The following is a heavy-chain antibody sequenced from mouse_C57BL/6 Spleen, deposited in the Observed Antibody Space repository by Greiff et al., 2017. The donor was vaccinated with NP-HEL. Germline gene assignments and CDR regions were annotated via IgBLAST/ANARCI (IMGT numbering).Heavy chain of an antibody. V-gene: IGHV5-17*01. J-gene: IGHJ3*01. CDR2: ISSGSSTI. CDR3: ARAYYGPASTY. D-gene: IGHD1-2*01. CDR1: GFTFSDYG. Sequence: EVQVVESGGGLVKPGGSLKLSCAASGFTFSDYGMHWVRQAPEKGLEWVAYISSGSSTIYYADTVKGRFTISRDNAKNTLFLQMTSLRSEDTAMYYCARAYYGPASTYWGQGTLVTVSA.